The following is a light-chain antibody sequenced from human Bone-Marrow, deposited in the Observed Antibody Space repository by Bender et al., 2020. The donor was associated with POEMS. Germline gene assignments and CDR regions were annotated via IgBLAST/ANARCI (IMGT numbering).Light chain of an antibody. J-gene: IGLJ3*02. V-gene: IGLV1-44*01. CDR2: SSH. CDR3: AVWDDSLNGWV. Sequence: QSVLTQPPSASVTPGQRVTISCSGGSSNIGAHAVNWYQHLPGTAPKLLIYSSHRRPSEVPDRFSGPRSDTSASLAISGLQSEDEADYYCAVWDDSLNGWVFGGGTKLTVL. CDR1: SSNIGAHA.